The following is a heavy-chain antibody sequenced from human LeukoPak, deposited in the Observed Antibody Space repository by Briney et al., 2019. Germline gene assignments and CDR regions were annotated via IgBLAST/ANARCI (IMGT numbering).Heavy chain of an antibody. CDR2: ISDNGGST. D-gene: IGHD3-22*01. CDR3: AKGAYYDL. CDR1: GFIFSSSG. Sequence: GGSLRLSCAASGFIFSSSGMSWVRQGPGKGREWVSTISDNGGSTYYPDSVKGRFTISRDNSKNTLYLQMNSLRAEDTAVYYCAKGAYYDLWGQGTLVTVSS. J-gene: IGHJ4*02. V-gene: IGHV3-23*01.